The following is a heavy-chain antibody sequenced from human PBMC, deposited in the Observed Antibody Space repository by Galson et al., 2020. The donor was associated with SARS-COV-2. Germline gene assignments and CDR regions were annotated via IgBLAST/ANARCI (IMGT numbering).Heavy chain of an antibody. CDR1: GFTFSSYA. D-gene: IGHD3-22*01. CDR3: ARGEPYYYDSSGYSLSG. J-gene: IGHJ4*02. V-gene: IGHV3-30-3*01. Sequence: GGSLRLSCAASGFTFSSYAMHWVRQAPGKGLEWVAIISSDGSNKYYADSVKGRFTISRDNSKNTVYVQMNSLRAEDTAVYYCARGEPYYYDSSGYSLSGGGQGTLVTVSS. CDR2: ISSDGSNK.